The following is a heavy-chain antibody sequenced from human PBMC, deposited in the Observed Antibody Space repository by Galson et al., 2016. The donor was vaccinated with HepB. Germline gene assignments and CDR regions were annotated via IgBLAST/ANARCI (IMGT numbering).Heavy chain of an antibody. Sequence: SLRLSCAASGFTFSTYAMHWVRQAPGKGLGWVAVIWYDGREKFYADSVKGRFTISRDNSKNTLYLEMNSLRAEDTAVYYCTRERAPGEGRNDVDYWGQGTLVTVSS. CDR1: GFTFSTYA. CDR3: TRERAPGEGRNDVDY. V-gene: IGHV3-33*01. J-gene: IGHJ4*02. D-gene: IGHD1-1*01. CDR2: IWYDGREK.